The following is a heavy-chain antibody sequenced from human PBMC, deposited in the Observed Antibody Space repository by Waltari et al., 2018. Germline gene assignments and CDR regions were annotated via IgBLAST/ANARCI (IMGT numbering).Heavy chain of an antibody. V-gene: IGHV3-11*04. CDR3: ARDVWELLEYYFDY. D-gene: IGHD1-26*01. Sequence: QVQLVESGGGLVKPGGSLRLSCAASGFTFSDYYMSWIRQAPGKGRGGVSYMRSSGMTIYYADAVKGRFTISRDNAKNSLYLQMNSLRAEDTAVYYCARDVWELLEYYFDYWGQGTLVTVSS. CDR1: GFTFSDYY. J-gene: IGHJ4*02. CDR2: MRSSGMTI.